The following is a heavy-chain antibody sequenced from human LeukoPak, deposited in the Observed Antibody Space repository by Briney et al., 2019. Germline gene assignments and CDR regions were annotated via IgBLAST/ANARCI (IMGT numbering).Heavy chain of an antibody. J-gene: IGHJ4*02. CDR2: IYTSGST. CDR3: ARELEYSSSSPIDC. CDR1: GGSISSGSYY. V-gene: IGHV4-61*02. Sequence: SQTLSLTCTVSGGSISSGSYYWSWVRQPAGKGLEWIGRIYTSGSTNYNPSLKSRVTISVDTSKNQFSLKLSSVTAADTAVYYCARELEYSSSSPIDCWGQGTLVTVSS. D-gene: IGHD6-6*01.